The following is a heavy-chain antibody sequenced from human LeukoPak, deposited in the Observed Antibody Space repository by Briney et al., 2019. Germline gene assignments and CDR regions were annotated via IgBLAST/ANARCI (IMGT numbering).Heavy chain of an antibody. J-gene: IGHJ4*02. D-gene: IGHD6-19*01. CDR1: GFTFSSYV. V-gene: IGHV3-30*18. CDR3: AKRVAGTGTQDY. Sequence: GGSLRLSCAASGFTFSSYVMHWVRQAPGKGLEWVAVISYDGSNKYYADSVKGRFTISRDNSKNTLYLQMNSLRAEDTAVYYCAKRVAGTGTQDYWGQGTLVTVSS. CDR2: ISYDGSNK.